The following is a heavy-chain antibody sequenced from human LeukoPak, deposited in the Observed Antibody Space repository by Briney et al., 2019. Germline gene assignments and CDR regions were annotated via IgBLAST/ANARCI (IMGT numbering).Heavy chain of an antibody. CDR1: GGSISNDNW. Sequence: SGTLSLTCAVSGGSISNDNWWSWVRQSPGKGLEWIGEIFHTGSTTYNPSLKSRVTMSVDKSKNQFSLTLSSVTVADTAIYYCGTNGYYSLDNWGRGALVTVSS. CDR2: IFHTGST. D-gene: IGHD3-3*01. J-gene: IGHJ4*02. V-gene: IGHV4-4*02. CDR3: GTNGYYSLDN.